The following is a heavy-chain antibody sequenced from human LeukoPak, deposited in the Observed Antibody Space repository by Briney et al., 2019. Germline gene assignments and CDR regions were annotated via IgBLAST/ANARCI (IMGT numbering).Heavy chain of an antibody. D-gene: IGHD2-2*01. J-gene: IGHJ4*02. Sequence: QAGGSLRLSCVASGFTFSSHHMNWVRQTPGKGLESVATIKPDGSEKYYVDSEKGRFTISRDNAKSSLYLQMNSLRAEDTGVYFCARMSSYCDYWGQGTLVTVSS. CDR1: GFTFSSHH. V-gene: IGHV3-7*01. CDR3: ARMSSYCDY. CDR2: IKPDGSEK.